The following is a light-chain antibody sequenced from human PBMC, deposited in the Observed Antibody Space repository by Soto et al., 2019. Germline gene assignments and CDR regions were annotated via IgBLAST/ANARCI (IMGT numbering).Light chain of an antibody. CDR1: RSDVGGYNY. J-gene: IGLJ1*01. Sequence: QSVLTQPASVSGSPGQSITISCTGTRSDVGGYNYVSWYQQHPGKAPKLMIYDVSNRPSGVSNRFSGSKSGNTASLTISGLQAEDEADYYCSSYTSSSTPYCVFGTGTKVTVL. CDR2: DVS. V-gene: IGLV2-14*01. CDR3: SSYTSSSTPYCV.